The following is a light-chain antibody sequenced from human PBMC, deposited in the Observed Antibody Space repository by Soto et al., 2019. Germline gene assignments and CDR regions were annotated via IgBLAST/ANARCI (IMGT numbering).Light chain of an antibody. J-gene: IGKJ1*01. CDR1: QSVGSD. Sequence: EIVLTQSPGTLSLSPGERATLSCRASQSVGSDFLAWYQQRPGQAPRLIIYRAPTRATGIPARFSGSGSGTEFTLTINSLQSEDFAVYYCQQYHNLWAFGRGTKVDIK. CDR3: QQYHNLWA. V-gene: IGKV3-15*01. CDR2: RAP.